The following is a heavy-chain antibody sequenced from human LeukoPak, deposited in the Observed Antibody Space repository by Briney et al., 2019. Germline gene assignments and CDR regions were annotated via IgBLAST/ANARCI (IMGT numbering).Heavy chain of an antibody. Sequence: ASVTVSCKASGYTFTSYDINWVRQATGQGLEWMGWMNPNSGGTNYAQKFQGRVTMTRDTSISTAYMELSRLRSDDTAVYYCARGNSGSYSDYWGQGTLVTVSS. V-gene: IGHV1-2*02. D-gene: IGHD1-26*01. J-gene: IGHJ4*02. CDR3: ARGNSGSYSDY. CDR2: MNPNSGGT. CDR1: GYTFTSYD.